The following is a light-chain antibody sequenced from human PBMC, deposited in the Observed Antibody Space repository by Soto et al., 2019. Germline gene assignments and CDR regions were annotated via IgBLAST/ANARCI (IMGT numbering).Light chain of an antibody. V-gene: IGKV3-20*01. CDR1: QSVDRSY. Sequence: EIVLTQSPGTLSLSPGERATLSCRASQSVDRSYLAWYQQKPGQAPRLLMYGASSRATDIPDRFSGSGSGTDFTLTISRLEPEDVAMYYCQQYGSSPFTLGPGTKVDLK. CDR3: QQYGSSPFT. J-gene: IGKJ3*01. CDR2: GAS.